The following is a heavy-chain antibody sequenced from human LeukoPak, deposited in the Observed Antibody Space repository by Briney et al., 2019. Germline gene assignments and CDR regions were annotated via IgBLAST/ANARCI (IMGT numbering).Heavy chain of an antibody. J-gene: IGHJ3*02. CDR2: INHSGST. CDR1: GGSFSGYY. CDR3: AHSGYASAFDI. V-gene: IGHV4-34*01. D-gene: IGHD5-12*01. Sequence: PSETLSLTCAVYGGSFSGYYWSWIRQPPGKGLEWIGEINHSGSTNYNPSLKSRVTISVDTSKNQFSLKLSSVTAADTAVYYCAHSGYASAFDIWGQGTMLTVTA.